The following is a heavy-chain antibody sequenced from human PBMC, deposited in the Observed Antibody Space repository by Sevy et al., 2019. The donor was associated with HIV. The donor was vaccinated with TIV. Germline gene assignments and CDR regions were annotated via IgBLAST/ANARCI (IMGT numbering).Heavy chain of an antibody. CDR3: ARDKREAYFDGSTSSDAFDI. V-gene: IGHV3-21*01. CDR2: ISSSSNYI. CDR1: GFTFSRSS. Sequence: GGSLRLSCAGSGFTFSRSSMNWVRQAPGKGLEWVSSISSSSNYIYYADSVKGRFTISRDNAKNSLPLLMNSLRAEDTAVYYCARDKREAYFDGSTSSDAFDIWGQGTLVTVSS. J-gene: IGHJ3*02. D-gene: IGHD3-22*01.